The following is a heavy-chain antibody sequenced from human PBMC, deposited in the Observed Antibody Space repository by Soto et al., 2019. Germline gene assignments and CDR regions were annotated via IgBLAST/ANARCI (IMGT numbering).Heavy chain of an antibody. CDR2: ISGYNGDT. V-gene: IGHV1-18*01. J-gene: IGHJ4*02. CDR3: ARENVLSYVDTAMVDYFKY. D-gene: IGHD5-18*01. Sequence: ASVKVSCKASGYTFNTYSISWVRQAPGQGLEWMGWISGYNGDTHYAQKFQGRVTMTTDTSTSTAYMELRSLRSDDTAMYYCARENVLSYVDTAMVDYFKYWGEGTLDSVSS. CDR1: GYTFNTYS.